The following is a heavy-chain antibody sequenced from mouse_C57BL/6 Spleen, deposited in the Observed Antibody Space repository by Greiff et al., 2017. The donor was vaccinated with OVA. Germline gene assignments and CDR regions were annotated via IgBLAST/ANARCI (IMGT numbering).Heavy chain of an antibody. Sequence: QVQLQQSGAELVKPGASVKISCKASGYAFSSYWMHWVKQRPGKGLEWIGQIYPGDGNTDYNGTFKGKATLTEDKSSSTAYMQLSSLTSEDSAVYYCARTTVVADWYFEVWGTGTTVTVSS. D-gene: IGHD1-1*01. CDR1: GYAFSSYW. CDR2: IYPGDGNT. CDR3: ARTTVVADWYFEV. V-gene: IGHV1-80*01. J-gene: IGHJ1*03.